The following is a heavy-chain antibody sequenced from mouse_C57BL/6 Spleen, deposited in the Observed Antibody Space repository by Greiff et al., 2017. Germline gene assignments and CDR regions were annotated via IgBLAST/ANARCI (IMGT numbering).Heavy chain of an antibody. CDR2: IDPSDSNT. CDR1: GYTFTSYW. Sequence: QVQLQQSGAELVMPGASVKLSCKASGYTFTSYWMHWVKQRPGQGLEWIGEIDPSDSNTNSNQKLKGKSTLTADKSSSTAYMQLSSLTSEDSAVYYCARRDSNYPHYCAMDYWGQGTTVTVSS. J-gene: IGHJ4*01. CDR3: ARRDSNYPHYCAMDY. D-gene: IGHD2-5*01. V-gene: IGHV1-69*01.